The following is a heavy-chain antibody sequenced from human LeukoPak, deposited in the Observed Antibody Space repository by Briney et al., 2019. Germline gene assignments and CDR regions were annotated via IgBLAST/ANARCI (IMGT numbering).Heavy chain of an antibody. D-gene: IGHD3-22*01. CDR3: ARSKYYYDSSGYFTYYFDY. CDR1: GFTFSDYY. Sequence: GGSLRLFCAASGFTFSDYYMSWIRQASGKGLEWVSYISSSGSTIYYADSVKGRFTISRDNAKNTLYLQMNSLRAEDTAVYYCARSKYYYDSSGYFTYYFDYWGQGTLVTVSS. CDR2: ISSSGSTI. V-gene: IGHV3-11*04. J-gene: IGHJ4*02.